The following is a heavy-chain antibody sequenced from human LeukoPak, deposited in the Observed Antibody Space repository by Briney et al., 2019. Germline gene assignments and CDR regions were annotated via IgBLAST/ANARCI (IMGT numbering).Heavy chain of an antibody. V-gene: IGHV5-51*01. CDR2: IYPGDSDT. D-gene: IGHD6-13*01. CDR1: GYSFTNYW. Sequence: GESLKISCRGSGYSFTNYWIGWVRQMPGKGLEWMGIIYPGDSDTRYSPSFQGQVTISADKSISTAYLQWSSLKASDTAMYYCARQVVAAAGTYYYYYYMDVWGKGTTVTVSS. CDR3: ARQVVAAAGTYYYYYYMDV. J-gene: IGHJ6*03.